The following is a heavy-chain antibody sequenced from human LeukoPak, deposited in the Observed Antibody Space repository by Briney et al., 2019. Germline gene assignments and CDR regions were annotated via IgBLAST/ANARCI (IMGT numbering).Heavy chain of an antibody. V-gene: IGHV1-2*02. Sequence: GASVKVSCKASGYTFTGYYMHWVRQAPGQGLEWMGWINPNSGGTNYAQKFQGRVTMTRDTSISTAYMELGRLRSDDTAVYYCARDGLRFLEWLSHPYYFDYWGQGTLVTVSS. CDR3: ARDGLRFLEWLSHPYYFDY. CDR1: GYTFTGYY. CDR2: INPNSGGT. D-gene: IGHD3-3*01. J-gene: IGHJ4*02.